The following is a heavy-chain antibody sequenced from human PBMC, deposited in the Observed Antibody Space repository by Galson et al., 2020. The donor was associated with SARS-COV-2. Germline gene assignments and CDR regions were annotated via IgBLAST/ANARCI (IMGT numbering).Heavy chain of an antibody. D-gene: IGHD3-16*01. CDR1: GFTFSSYA. CDR3: ARGSHDYIWGSY. V-gene: IGHV3-30*04. Sequence: GGSLRLSCAASGFTFSSYAMHWVRQAPGKGLEWVAVISYDVNNKYYADSVKGRFTISRDNSKNTLYLQMNSLRAEDTAVYFCARGSHDYIWGSYWGQGTLVTVSS. J-gene: IGHJ4*02. CDR2: ISYDVNNK.